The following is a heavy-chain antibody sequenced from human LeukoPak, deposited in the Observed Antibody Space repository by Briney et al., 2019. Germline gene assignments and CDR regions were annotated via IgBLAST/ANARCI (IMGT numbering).Heavy chain of an antibody. CDR2: ISSGGRT. V-gene: IGHV4-59*01. D-gene: IGHD3-16*01. Sequence: PSETLSLTCTLSGDSFSSYHWSWLRQPPGEGLEWIGYISSGGRTSYNPSLQSRVTISVDTSKNQFSLKLSSVTAADTAVYYCARVGRGDHTWGSYYCDHWGQGTLVSVSS. CDR1: GDSFSSYH. J-gene: IGHJ4*02. CDR3: ARVGRGDHTWGSYYCDH.